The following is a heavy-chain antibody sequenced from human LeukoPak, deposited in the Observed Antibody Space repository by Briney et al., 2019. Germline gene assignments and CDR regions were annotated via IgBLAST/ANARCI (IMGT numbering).Heavy chain of an antibody. CDR2: INTNTGGT. CDR1: GYTFTANY. D-gene: IGHD6-13*01. Sequence: ASVKVSCKASGYTFTANYLHWVRQAPGQGLEWMGSINTNTGGTNYAEKFQGRLSLTRDTSVSTGYMALSRLRSDDTAVYYCAKESPRGMSSDYWGQGTLVTVSS. CDR3: AKESPRGMSSDY. J-gene: IGHJ4*02. V-gene: IGHV1-2*02.